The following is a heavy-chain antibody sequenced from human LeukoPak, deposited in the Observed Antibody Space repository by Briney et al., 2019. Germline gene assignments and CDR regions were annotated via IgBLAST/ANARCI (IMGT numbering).Heavy chain of an antibody. D-gene: IGHD6-19*01. CDR3: ARDPPGAAVEGTTRGMDV. CDR2: ISAYNGNT. J-gene: IGHJ6*02. CDR1: GYIFTSRG. Sequence: ASVKVSCKASGYIFTSRGITWLRQAPGQGLERMGWISAYNGNTNYAQNVQGRVTVTRDTSTSTAYMELRSLRSDDTAVYFCARDPPGAAVEGTTRGMDVWGQGTTVTVSS. V-gene: IGHV1-18*01.